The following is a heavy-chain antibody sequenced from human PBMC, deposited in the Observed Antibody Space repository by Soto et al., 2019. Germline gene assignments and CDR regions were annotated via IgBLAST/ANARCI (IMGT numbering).Heavy chain of an antibody. J-gene: IGHJ6*02. CDR1: GGPISSGDYS. CDR2: IYHSGST. Sequence: PSETLSLTCVVSGGPISSGDYSWSWIRQPPGKGLEWIGFIYHSGSTYYNPSLKSRVTISVDRSKNQFSLKLRSVAAADTAVYYCAVSNFGVVSGMDVWGQGTSVTVSS. V-gene: IGHV4-30-2*01. D-gene: IGHD3-3*01. CDR3: AVSNFGVVSGMDV.